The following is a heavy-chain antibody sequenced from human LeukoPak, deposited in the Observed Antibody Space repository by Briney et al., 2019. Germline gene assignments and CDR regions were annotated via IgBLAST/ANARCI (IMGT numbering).Heavy chain of an antibody. CDR3: AKAAVGGTYYYYYMDV. J-gene: IGHJ6*03. CDR2: IRYDGSNK. CDR1: GFTFSSYG. V-gene: IGHV3-30*02. Sequence: GGSLRLSCAASGFTFSSYGMHWVRQAPGKGLQWVAFIRYDGSNKYYADSVKGRFTISRDNSKNTLYLQMNSLRAEDTAVYYCAKAAVGGTYYYYYMDVWGKGTTVTVSS. D-gene: IGHD1-26*01.